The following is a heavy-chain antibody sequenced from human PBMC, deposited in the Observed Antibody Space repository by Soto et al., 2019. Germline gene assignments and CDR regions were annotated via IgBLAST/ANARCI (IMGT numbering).Heavy chain of an antibody. D-gene: IGHD4-17*01. CDR2: ISIRGDYR. CDR3: ANHGGFDF. Sequence: EGQLLQSGGGLVQPGESLRLSRAASGFTFSSSGMSWVRQAPGKGLEWVSSISIRGDYRYYADSVKGRFTISRDNSKNTLYLQMSSLTAEDTALYYCANHGGFDFWGQGTMVAVSS. V-gene: IGHV3-23*01. CDR1: GFTFSSSG. J-gene: IGHJ3*01.